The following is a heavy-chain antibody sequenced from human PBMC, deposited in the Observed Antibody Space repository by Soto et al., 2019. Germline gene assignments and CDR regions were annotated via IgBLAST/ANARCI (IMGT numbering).Heavy chain of an antibody. J-gene: IGHJ4*02. D-gene: IGHD3-22*01. Sequence: GGSRRLSCAASGFTFSSYGMHWVRQAPGKGLEWVAVIWYDGSNKYYADSVKGRFTISRDNSKNTLYLQMNSLRAEDTAVYYCARGASSGYGYYFDYWGQGTLVTVSS. CDR3: ARGASSGYGYYFDY. CDR1: GFTFSSYG. CDR2: IWYDGSNK. V-gene: IGHV3-33*01.